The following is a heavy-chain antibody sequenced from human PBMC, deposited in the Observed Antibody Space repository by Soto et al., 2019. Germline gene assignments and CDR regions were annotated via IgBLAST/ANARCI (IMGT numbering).Heavy chain of an antibody. D-gene: IGHD2-15*01. CDR2: INAGNGNT. V-gene: IGHV1-3*01. J-gene: IGHJ6*02. CDR3: ARSGGSGEYYYYGMDV. CDR1: GYTFTSYA. Sequence: ASVKVSCKASGYTFTSYAMHWVRQAPGQRLEWMGWINAGNGNTKYSQKFQGGVTITRDTSASTAYMELSSLRSEDTAVYYCARSGGSGEYYYYGMDVWGQGTTVTVSS.